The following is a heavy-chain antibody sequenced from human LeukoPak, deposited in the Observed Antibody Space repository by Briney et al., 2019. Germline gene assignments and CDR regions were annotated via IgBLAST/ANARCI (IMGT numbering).Heavy chain of an antibody. Sequence: SETLSLTCAVYGGSFSGYYWSWIRQPPGKGLEWIGEINHSGSTNYNPSLKSRVTISVDTSKNQFSLKLSSVTAADTAVYYCARARRYCSGGSCPRGMDVWGKGTTATVSS. CDR1: GGSFSGYY. V-gene: IGHV4-34*01. CDR3: ARARRYCSGGSCPRGMDV. D-gene: IGHD2-15*01. J-gene: IGHJ6*04. CDR2: INHSGST.